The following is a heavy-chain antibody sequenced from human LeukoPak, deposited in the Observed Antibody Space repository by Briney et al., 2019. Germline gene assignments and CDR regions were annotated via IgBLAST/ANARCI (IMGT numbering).Heavy chain of an antibody. J-gene: IGHJ5*02. CDR2: IYPGDSDT. D-gene: IGHD3-22*01. Sequence: GESLKISCKGSGYSFTNYWIGWVRQMPGKGLEWMGIIYPGDSDTRYSPSFQGQVTISADKSISTAYLQWSSLKASDTAMYYCARLGITMIVGNDPRSWFDPWGQGTLVTVSS. CDR1: GYSFTNYW. CDR3: ARLGITMIVGNDPRSWFDP. V-gene: IGHV5-51*01.